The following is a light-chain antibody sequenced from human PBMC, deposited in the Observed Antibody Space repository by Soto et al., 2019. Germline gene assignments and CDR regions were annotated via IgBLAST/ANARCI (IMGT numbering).Light chain of an antibody. CDR2: DAS. V-gene: IGKV3-11*01. Sequence: EIVLTQSPATLSLSPGERATLSCRASQSVSSYLAWYQQKPGQAPRLLIYDASNRATGIPGRFSGSGSGTDFTLTISSLEPEDFAVYYCQQYNNWPPVTFGPGTKVDIK. CDR1: QSVSSY. CDR3: QQYNNWPPVT. J-gene: IGKJ3*01.